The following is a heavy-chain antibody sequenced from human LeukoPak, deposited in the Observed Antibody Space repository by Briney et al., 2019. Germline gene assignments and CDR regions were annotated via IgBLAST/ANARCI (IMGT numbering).Heavy chain of an antibody. Sequence: GGSLRLSCAASGFTFRSYWMSWVRQAPGKGLEWVANINQAGSEKYYVAPMKGRCTISGVDAKNSLYLQMNSLRAEDTAVYYCARESNGGYTHFDYWGQGTLVTVSS. V-gene: IGHV3-7*05. CDR2: INQAGSEK. CDR3: ARESNGGYTHFDY. D-gene: IGHD6-19*01. J-gene: IGHJ4*02. CDR1: GFTFRSYW.